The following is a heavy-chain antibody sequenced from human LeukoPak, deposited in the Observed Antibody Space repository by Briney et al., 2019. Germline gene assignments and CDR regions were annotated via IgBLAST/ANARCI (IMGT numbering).Heavy chain of an antibody. J-gene: IGHJ6*02. V-gene: IGHV7-4-1*02. D-gene: IGHD3-3*01. CDR2: INTNTGNP. CDR1: GGTFSSYA. CDR3: ARVGGGYDFWSGYYGYYYYGMDV. Sequence: ASVKVSCKASGGTFSSYAMNWVRQAPGQGLEWMGWINTNTGNPTYAQGFTGRFVFSLDTSVSTAYLQISSLKAEDTAVYYCARVGGGYDFWSGYYGYYYYGMDVWGQGTTVTVSS.